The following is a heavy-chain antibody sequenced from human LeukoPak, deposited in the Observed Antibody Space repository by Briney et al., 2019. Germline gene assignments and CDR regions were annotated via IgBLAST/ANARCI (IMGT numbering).Heavy chain of an antibody. J-gene: IGHJ4*02. Sequence: GGSLRLSCVASGFIFSSFGLHWARQAPGKGLEWVAFIRYDGSSKYYADSVKGRFTISRDISRNTLYLEMSSLRPDDTAVYYCAKISSHWGQGTLVTVSS. CDR2: IRYDGSSK. CDR1: GFIFSSFG. CDR3: AKISSH. V-gene: IGHV3-30*02. D-gene: IGHD3-3*02.